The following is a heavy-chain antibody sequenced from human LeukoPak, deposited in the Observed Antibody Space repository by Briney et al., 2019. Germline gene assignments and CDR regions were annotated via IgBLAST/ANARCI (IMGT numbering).Heavy chain of an antibody. J-gene: IGHJ6*03. V-gene: IGHV1-69*05. CDR3: ARCSGYSYHYYYYYMDV. Sequence: GASVKVSCKASGGTFSSYAISWVRQAPGQGLEWMGGIIPIFGTANYAQKFQGRVTITTDESTSTAYMELSSLRSEDTAVYYCARCSGYSYHYYYYYMDVWGKGTTVTVSS. D-gene: IGHD3-22*01. CDR1: GGTFSSYA. CDR2: IIPIFGTA.